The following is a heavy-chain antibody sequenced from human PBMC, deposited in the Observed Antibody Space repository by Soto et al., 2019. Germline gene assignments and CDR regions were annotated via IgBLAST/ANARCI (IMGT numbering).Heavy chain of an antibody. J-gene: IGHJ6*02. CDR1: GGTYSSYT. D-gene: IGHD3-22*01. CDR3: ARSPYYYDSRLYGMDV. CDR2: IIPILGIA. V-gene: IGHV1-69*02. Sequence: GASVKVSCTASGGTYSSYTISWVRQAPGQGLEWMGRIIPILGIANYAQKFQGRVTITADTSISTAYMELSRLRSDDTAVYYCARSPYYYDSRLYGMDVWGQGTTVTVSS.